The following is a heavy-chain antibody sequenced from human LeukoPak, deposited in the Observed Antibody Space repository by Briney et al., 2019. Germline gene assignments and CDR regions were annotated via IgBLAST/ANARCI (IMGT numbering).Heavy chain of an antibody. V-gene: IGHV3-9*01. Sequence: GGSLRLSCAGSGFIFNNYAMHWVRQPPGKGLEWVSGISWNSGSIDYADSVKGRFTISRDNAKNSLYLQMNSLRAEDTAVYYCARDPCGGDCYSSSDYWGQGTLVTVSS. CDR2: ISWNSGSI. J-gene: IGHJ4*02. CDR3: ARDPCGGDCYSSSDY. D-gene: IGHD2-21*02. CDR1: GFIFNNYA.